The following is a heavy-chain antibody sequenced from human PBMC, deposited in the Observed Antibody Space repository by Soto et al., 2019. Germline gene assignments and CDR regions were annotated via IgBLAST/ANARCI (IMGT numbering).Heavy chain of an antibody. J-gene: IGHJ6*02. CDR3: ARTNTIFGVVIIANYYYGMDV. V-gene: IGHV1-2*02. CDR2: INPNSGGT. Sequence: GASVKVSCKASGYTFTGYYMHWVRQAHGQGLEWMGWINPNSGGTNYAQKFQGRVTMTRDTSISTAYMELSRLRSDDTAVYYCARTNTIFGVVIIANYYYGMDVWGQGTTVTVSS. D-gene: IGHD3-3*01. CDR1: GYTFTGYY.